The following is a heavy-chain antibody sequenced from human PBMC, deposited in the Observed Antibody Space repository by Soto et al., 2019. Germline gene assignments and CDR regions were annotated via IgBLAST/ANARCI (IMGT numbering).Heavy chain of an antibody. CDR2: ISAYNGNT. J-gene: IGHJ5*02. CDR3: AREDFHYYASENYYTHWFDP. V-gene: IGHV1-18*01. Sequence: QVQLVQSGSEVKKPGASVKVSCKASGYTFTSYGIIWVRQAPGQGLEWMGWISAYNGNTNYAQKLQGRVSMATDTSTSTAYMELRSLRSDDTAVYYCAREDFHYYASENYYTHWFDPWGQGTLVTVSS. D-gene: IGHD3-10*01. CDR1: GYTFTSYG.